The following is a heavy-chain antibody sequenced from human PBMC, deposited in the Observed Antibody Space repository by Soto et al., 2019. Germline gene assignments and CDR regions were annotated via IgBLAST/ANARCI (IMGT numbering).Heavy chain of an antibody. V-gene: IGHV6-1*01. Sequence: SQTLSLTCVGSGDTVSSNSVAWNWVRQSPSRGLEWLGRTYYRSRWYSDYAVSVRSRIDINADTSKNQVSLQLSSVTPEDTAVYYCARSEEDSDYYYYGMDVWGQGTTVTSP. CDR1: GDTVSSNSVA. CDR3: ARSEEDSDYYYYGMDV. CDR2: TYYRSRWYS. D-gene: IGHD2-15*01. J-gene: IGHJ6*02.